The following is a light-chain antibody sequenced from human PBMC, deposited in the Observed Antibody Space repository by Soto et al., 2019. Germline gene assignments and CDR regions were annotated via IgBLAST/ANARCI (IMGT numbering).Light chain of an antibody. CDR3: QQYNDLPS. J-gene: IGKJ1*01. V-gene: IGKV1-5*03. Sequence: IQMTQSPNTLSASVGDRVTITCRASENANGHLAWYQQKPGKAPKLLIYEASILESGVPSRFSGSGYGTEFTLTITGLLPEDFVTYYCQQYNDLPSFGQATKV. CDR1: ENANGH. CDR2: EAS.